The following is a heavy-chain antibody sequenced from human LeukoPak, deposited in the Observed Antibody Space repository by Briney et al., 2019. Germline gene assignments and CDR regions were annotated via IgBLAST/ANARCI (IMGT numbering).Heavy chain of an antibody. Sequence: GGSLGLSCAASGFTVSSNYMSWVRQAPGKGLEWVSVIYSGGSTYYADSVKGRFTISRDNSKNTLYLQMNSLRAEDTAVYYCARNPLHYYYMDVWGKGTTVTISS. CDR1: GFTVSSNY. V-gene: IGHV3-53*01. J-gene: IGHJ6*03. CDR3: ARNPLHYYYMDV. CDR2: IYSGGST.